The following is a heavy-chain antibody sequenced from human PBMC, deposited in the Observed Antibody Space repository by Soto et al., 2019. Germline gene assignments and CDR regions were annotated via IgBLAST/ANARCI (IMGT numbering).Heavy chain of an antibody. CDR3: ASELRYFDWPLPSSDY. D-gene: IGHD3-9*01. Sequence: PGGSLRLSCAASGFTFSDYYMSWIRKAPGKGLEWVSYISSSSYTNYADSVKGRFTISRDNAKNSLYLQMNSLRAEDTAVYYCASELRYFDWPLPSSDYWGQGTLVTVAS. J-gene: IGHJ4*02. CDR2: ISSSSYT. V-gene: IGHV3-11*05. CDR1: GFTFSDYY.